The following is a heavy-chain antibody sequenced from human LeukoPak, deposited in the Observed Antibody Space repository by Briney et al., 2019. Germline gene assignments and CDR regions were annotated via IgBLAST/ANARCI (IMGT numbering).Heavy chain of an antibody. CDR2: ISSSGRTK. CDR3: ARDRVEMATIRSFDY. CDR1: GYSISTGYY. Sequence: LSLTCTVSGYSISTGYYWDWIRQPPGKGLEWVSYISSSGRTKYYADSVKGRFTISRDNAKNSLYLQMNSLRAEDTAVYYCARDRVEMATIRSFDYWGQGTLVTVSS. D-gene: IGHD5-24*01. V-gene: IGHV3-11*04. J-gene: IGHJ4*02.